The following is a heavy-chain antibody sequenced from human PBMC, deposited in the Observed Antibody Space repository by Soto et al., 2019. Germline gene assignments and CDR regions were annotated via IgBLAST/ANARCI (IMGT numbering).Heavy chain of an antibody. Sequence: PSQTLSLTCAISGDSVSSIIAACNCSRQSPPRGVEWLGGTYYRSRWYNDYAVSVKNRITVNSDTSKNHLCLQLKSVPPEDTAVYYCARTEGYFNYWGQGTLVTVSS. CDR2: TYYRSRWYN. CDR3: ARTEGYFNY. J-gene: IGHJ4*02. V-gene: IGHV6-1*01. CDR1: GDSVSSIIAA.